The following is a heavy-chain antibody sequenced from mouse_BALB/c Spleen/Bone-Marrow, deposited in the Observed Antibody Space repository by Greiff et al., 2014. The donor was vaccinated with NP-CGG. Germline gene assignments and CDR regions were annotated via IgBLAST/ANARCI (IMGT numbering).Heavy chain of an antibody. Sequence: EVQLVESGGGLVQPGGSLKLSCVASGFTFSSYGMSWVRQTPDKRLELVATINNNGGSTYYPDSVKGQFTISRDNAKNTLCLQMSSLKSEDTAMYYCARVYGWYFDVWGAGTTVTVSS. CDR1: GFTFSSYG. J-gene: IGHJ1*01. D-gene: IGHD1-1*01. V-gene: IGHV5-6-3*01. CDR3: ARVYGWYFDV. CDR2: INNNGGST.